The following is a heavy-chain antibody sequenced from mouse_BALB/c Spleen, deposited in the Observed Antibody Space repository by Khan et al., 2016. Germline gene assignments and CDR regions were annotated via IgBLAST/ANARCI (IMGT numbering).Heavy chain of an antibody. CDR2: IYPFDRYT. V-gene: IGHV1-69*02. CDR1: GYSFTSYW. CDR3: TRGESAMIRGFAY. D-gene: IGHD2-4*01. Sequence: QVQLKQSGAELVRPAPSVKLSCKASGYSFTSYWINWMKQRPGQGLEWIGNIYPFDRYTNYNQKLKDKATLTVDKFSSTAYMQLSSPTSAYSAIYYSTRGESAMIRGFAYWGQGTLVTFSA. J-gene: IGHJ3*01.